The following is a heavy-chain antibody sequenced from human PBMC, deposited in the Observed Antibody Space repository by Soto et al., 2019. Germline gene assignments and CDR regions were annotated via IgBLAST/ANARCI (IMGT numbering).Heavy chain of an antibody. D-gene: IGHD6-19*01. J-gene: IGHJ4*02. CDR3: ASRSSGWYFDY. CDR1: GFTVSSND. Sequence: PGGSLRLSCAASGFTVSSNDMSWVRQAPGKGLGWVSVISGSGGSTYYADSVKGRFTISRDNSKNTLYLQMNSLRAEDTAVYYCASRSSGWYFDYWGQGTLVTVSS. V-gene: IGHV3-23*01. CDR2: ISGSGGST.